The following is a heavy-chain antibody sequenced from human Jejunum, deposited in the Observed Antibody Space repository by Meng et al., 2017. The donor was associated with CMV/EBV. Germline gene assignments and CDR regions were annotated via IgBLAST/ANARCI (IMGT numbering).Heavy chain of an antibody. D-gene: IGHD5-12*01. CDR2: ISTGGGAI. CDR3: AKNYADIVIPAIDY. V-gene: IGHV3-23*01. Sequence: GFTFSTYALSWGRQAPGKGLEWISGISTGGGAIYYAKSVEGRFTVSRDNSKDTLYLQMNSLRAEDTAVYYCAKNYADIVIPAIDYWGQGTLVTVSS. CDR1: GFTFSTYA. J-gene: IGHJ4*02.